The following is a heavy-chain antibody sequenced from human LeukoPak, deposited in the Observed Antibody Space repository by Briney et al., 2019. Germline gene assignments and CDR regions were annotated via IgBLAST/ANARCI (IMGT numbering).Heavy chain of an antibody. D-gene: IGHD6-13*01. CDR2: INPNSGGT. J-gene: IGHJ5*02. Sequence: ASVKVSCKASGYTFTGYYMHWVRQAPGQGLEWMGWINPNSGGTNYAQKFQGRVTMTRDTSISTAYMELSRLRSDGTAVYYCAIADQPMYSSSWYNWFDPWGQGTLVTVSS. CDR1: GYTFTGYY. V-gene: IGHV1-2*02. CDR3: AIADQPMYSSSWYNWFDP.